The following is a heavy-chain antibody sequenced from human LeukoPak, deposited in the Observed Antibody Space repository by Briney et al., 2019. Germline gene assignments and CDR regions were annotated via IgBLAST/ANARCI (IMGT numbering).Heavy chain of an antibody. J-gene: IGHJ4*02. CDR3: ARGLRFLEWSKIDH. D-gene: IGHD3-3*01. Sequence: SETLSLTCAVYGGSFSGYYWSWIRQPPGKGLEWIGEINHSGSTNYNPSLKSRVTISVDTSKNQFSLKLSSVTAADTAVYYCARGLRFLEWSKIDHWGQGTLVTVSS. CDR1: GGSFSGYY. CDR2: INHSGST. V-gene: IGHV4-34*01.